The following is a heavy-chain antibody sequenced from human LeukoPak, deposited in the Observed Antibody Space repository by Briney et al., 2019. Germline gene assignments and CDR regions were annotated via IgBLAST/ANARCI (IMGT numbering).Heavy chain of an antibody. CDR1: GYTFTSYA. V-gene: IGHV7-4-1*01. J-gene: IGHJ5*02. CDR3: AREGDTDDFGVVIGLDP. CDR2: INTNTGNP. Sequence: ASVKVSCKASGYTFTSYAMNWVRQAPGQGLEWMGWINTNTGNPTYAQGFTGRFVFSLDTSVSTAYLQIGSLKAEDTAVYYCAREGDTDDFGVVIGLDPWGQGTLVTVSS. D-gene: IGHD3-3*01.